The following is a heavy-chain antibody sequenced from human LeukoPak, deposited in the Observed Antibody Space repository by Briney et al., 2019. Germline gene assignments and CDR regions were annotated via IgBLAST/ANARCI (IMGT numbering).Heavy chain of an antibody. CDR2: IYDGGGT. D-gene: IGHD2-8*02. J-gene: IGHJ4*02. Sequence: GGSLRLSCAASGFTVSSKYMSWVRQAPGKGLEWLSVIYDGGGTYYADSVKARFTISRDNAKKSLYLQMNSMRAEDTAVYFCPRDPGALDSWGQGTLVTVFS. V-gene: IGHV3-53*01. CDR1: GFTVSSKY. CDR3: PRDPGALDS.